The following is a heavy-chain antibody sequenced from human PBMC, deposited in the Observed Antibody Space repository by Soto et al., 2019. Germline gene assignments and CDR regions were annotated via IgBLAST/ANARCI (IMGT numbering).Heavy chain of an antibody. D-gene: IGHD3-3*01. CDR2: INAGNGNT. CDR1: GYTFTSYA. J-gene: IGHJ4*02. Sequence: ASVKVSCKASGYTFTSYAMHWVRQAPGQRLEWMGWINAGNGNTKYSQKFQGRVTITRDTSASTAYMELSSLRSEDTAVYYCAKNCYFGIFEVTSHFYFGFLGQGTLVTVSS. V-gene: IGHV1-3*01. CDR3: AKNCYFGIFEVTSHFYFGF.